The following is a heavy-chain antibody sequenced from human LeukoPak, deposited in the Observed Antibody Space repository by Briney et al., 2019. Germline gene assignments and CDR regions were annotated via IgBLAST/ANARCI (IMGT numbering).Heavy chain of an antibody. J-gene: IGHJ4*02. CDR2: IYHSGIT. V-gene: IGHV4-38-2*01. CDR3: ARVGVVRGVDY. D-gene: IGHD3-10*01. Sequence: SETLSLTCAVSGYSISSGYYWGWIRQPPGKGLEWIGSIYHSGITYDNPSLKSRFSMSVDTSKDQFSLKLTSVTAADTAVYYCARVGVVRGVDYWGQGTLVTVSS. CDR1: GYSISSGYY.